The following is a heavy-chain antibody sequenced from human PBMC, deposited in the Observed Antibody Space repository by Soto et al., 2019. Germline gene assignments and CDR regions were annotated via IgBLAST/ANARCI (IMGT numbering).Heavy chain of an antibody. V-gene: IGHV3-33*01. J-gene: IGHJ6*02. Sequence: QVQLVESGGGVVQPGRSLRLSCAAPGFTFSSYGMHWVRQAPGKGLEWVAVIWYDGSNKYYADSVKGRFTISRDNSKNTLYLQMNSLRAEDTAVYYCAVSGDYYYGMDVWGQGTTVTVSS. CDR3: AVSGDYYYGMDV. D-gene: IGHD7-27*01. CDR2: IWYDGSNK. CDR1: GFTFSSYG.